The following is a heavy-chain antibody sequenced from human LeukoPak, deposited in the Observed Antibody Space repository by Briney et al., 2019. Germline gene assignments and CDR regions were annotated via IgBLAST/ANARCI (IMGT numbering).Heavy chain of an antibody. J-gene: IGHJ3*02. V-gene: IGHV4-59*08. CDR1: GGSMSGSY. Sequence: SETLSLTCTVSGGSMSGSYWSWIRQSPGKGLEWLGYIYFTGHSKSNPSLKSRVTISLDTSKNQLSLRLASVTAADTAVYYCASRRQVTSYPPYVFDIGAKGKRVTVSS. CDR2: IYFTGHS. CDR3: ASRRQVTSYPPYVFDI.